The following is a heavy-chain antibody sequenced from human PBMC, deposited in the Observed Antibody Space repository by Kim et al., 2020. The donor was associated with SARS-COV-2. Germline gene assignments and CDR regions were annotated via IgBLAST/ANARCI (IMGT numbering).Heavy chain of an antibody. J-gene: IGHJ4*02. D-gene: IGHD3-3*01. V-gene: IGHV3-30-3*01. CDR2: ISYDGSNK. CDR1: GFTFSSYA. CDR3: ARDQGLEWLFSDSFDY. Sequence: VGSLRLSCAASGFTFSSYAMHWVRQAPGKGLEWVAVISYDGSNKYYADSVKGRFTISRDNSKNTLYLQMNSLRAEDTAVYYCARDQGLEWLFSDSFDYWGQGTLVTVSS.